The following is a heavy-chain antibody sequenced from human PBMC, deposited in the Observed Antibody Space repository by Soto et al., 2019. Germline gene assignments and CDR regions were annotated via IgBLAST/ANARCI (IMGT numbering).Heavy chain of an antibody. D-gene: IGHD3-10*01. V-gene: IGHV4-34*01. CDR2: INHSGST. CDR1: GGSFSGYY. J-gene: IGHJ3*02. Sequence: SETLSLTCAVYGGSFSGYYWSWIRQPPGKGLEWIGEINHSGSTNYNPSLKSRVTISVDTSKNQFSLKLSSVTAADTAVYYCARGRVLLWFGEGRKRKNDAFDIWGQGTMVTVSS. CDR3: ARGRVLLWFGEGRKRKNDAFDI.